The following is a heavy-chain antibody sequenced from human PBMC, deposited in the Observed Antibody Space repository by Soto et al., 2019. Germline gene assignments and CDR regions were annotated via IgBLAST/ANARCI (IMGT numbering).Heavy chain of an antibody. CDR2: ISFDGRNT. Sequence: GGSLRLSCAASGYTFSHYDMHWVRQAPGKGLEWVAVISFDGRNTYYGDSVKGRFTISRDKSKNKLYLQMNSLRVEDTAVYYCAKPIVAAGYYGMDVWGQGTTVTVS. V-gene: IGHV3-30*18. D-gene: IGHD6-13*01. J-gene: IGHJ6*02. CDR1: GYTFSHYD. CDR3: AKPIVAAGYYGMDV.